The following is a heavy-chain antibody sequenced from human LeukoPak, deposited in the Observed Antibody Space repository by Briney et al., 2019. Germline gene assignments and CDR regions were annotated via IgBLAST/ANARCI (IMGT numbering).Heavy chain of an antibody. V-gene: IGHV1-69*04. CDR2: IIPILGIA. J-gene: IGHJ6*02. CDR3: ARTLQVYYYGMDV. Sequence: GASVKVSCKASGYTFTSYGISWVRQAPGQGLEWMGRIIPILGIANYAQKFQGRVTITADKSTSTAYMELSSLRSEDTAVYYCARTLQVYYYGMDVWGQGTTVTVSS. CDR1: GYTFTSYG.